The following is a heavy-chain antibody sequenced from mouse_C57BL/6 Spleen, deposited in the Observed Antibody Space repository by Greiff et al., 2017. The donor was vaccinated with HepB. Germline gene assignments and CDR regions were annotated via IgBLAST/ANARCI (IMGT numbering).Heavy chain of an antibody. D-gene: IGHD2-4*01. CDR2: IYPRSGNT. Sequence: VKLQESGAELARPGASVKLSCKASGYTFTSYGISWVKQRTGQGLEWIGEIYPRSGNTYYNEKFKGKATLTADKSSSTAYMELRSLISEDSAVYFCAPHDYGFDYWGQGTTLTVSS. V-gene: IGHV1-81*01. CDR3: APHDYGFDY. CDR1: GYTFTSYG. J-gene: IGHJ2*01.